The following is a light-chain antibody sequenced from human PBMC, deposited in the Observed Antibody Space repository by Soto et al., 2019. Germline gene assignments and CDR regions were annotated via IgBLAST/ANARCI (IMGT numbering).Light chain of an antibody. CDR2: EVR. CDR3: CSGSTTFYV. CDR1: SSDIGSYDL. V-gene: IGLV2-23*02. Sequence: SALTQPASGSGSPGQSITISCTGTSSDIGSYDLVSWYQQHADKVPKLIIYEVRKRPSGVSNRFSGSKSGNTASLTISGLQAEDEADYYCCSGSTTFYVFGTGTKVTV. J-gene: IGLJ1*01.